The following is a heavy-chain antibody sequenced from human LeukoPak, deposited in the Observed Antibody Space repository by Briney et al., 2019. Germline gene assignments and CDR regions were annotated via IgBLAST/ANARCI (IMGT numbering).Heavy chain of an antibody. CDR1: GFTFSSYE. CDR2: ISSSGSAI. CDR3: ARRRAYSSGWGGFDI. V-gene: IGHV3-48*03. J-gene: IGHJ3*02. D-gene: IGHD6-19*01. Sequence: GGSLRLSCAASGFTFSSYEMNWVRLARGRGLEWVSYISSSGSAIYYADSVKGRFTIASDNAKYSLYLQMNSLRAEDTAVYYCARRRAYSSGWGGFDILGQGTMVTVSS.